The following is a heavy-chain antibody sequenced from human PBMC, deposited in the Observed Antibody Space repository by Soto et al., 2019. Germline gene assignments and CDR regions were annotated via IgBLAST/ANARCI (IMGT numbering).Heavy chain of an antibody. Sequence: ESGGGVVQPGRSLRLSCAASGFTFSSYGMHWVRQAPGKGLEWVAVIWYDGSNKYYADSVKGRFTISRDNSKNTLYLQMNSLRAEDTAVYYCASGKDTAMVLDYWGQGTLVTVSS. J-gene: IGHJ4*02. CDR1: GFTFSSYG. V-gene: IGHV3-33*01. CDR2: IWYDGSNK. CDR3: ASGKDTAMVLDY. D-gene: IGHD5-18*01.